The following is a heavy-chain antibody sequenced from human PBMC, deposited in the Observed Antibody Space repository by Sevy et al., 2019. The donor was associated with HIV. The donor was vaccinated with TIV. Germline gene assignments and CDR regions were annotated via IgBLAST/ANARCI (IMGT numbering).Heavy chain of an antibody. J-gene: IGHJ4*02. CDR1: GFTFSSYS. CDR3: ARGVAAAGTLGY. Sequence: GGSLRLSCAASGFTFSSYSMNWVRQAPGKGLEWVSSISSSSSYIYYADSVKGRFTFSRDNAKNSLYLQMNSLRAEDTAVYYCARGVAAAGTLGYWGQGTLVTVSS. V-gene: IGHV3-21*01. D-gene: IGHD6-13*01. CDR2: ISSSSSYI.